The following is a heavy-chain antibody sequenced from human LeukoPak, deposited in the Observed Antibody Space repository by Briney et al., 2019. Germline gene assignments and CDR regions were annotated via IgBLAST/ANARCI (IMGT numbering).Heavy chain of an antibody. CDR1: GGSISSYY. CDR3: ARVEGYQQLVNWFDP. CDR2: IYTSGST. D-gene: IGHD6-13*01. V-gene: IGHV4-4*07. Sequence: RSETLPLTCTVSGGSISSYYWSWIRQPAGKGLEWIGRIYTSGSTNYNPSLKSRVTMSVDTSKNQFSLKLSSVTAADTAVYYCARVEGYQQLVNWFDPWGQGTLVTVSS. J-gene: IGHJ5*02.